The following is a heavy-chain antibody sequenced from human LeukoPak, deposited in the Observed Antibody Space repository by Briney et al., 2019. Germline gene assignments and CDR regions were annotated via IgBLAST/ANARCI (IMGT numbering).Heavy chain of an antibody. CDR1: GDSISGYY. CDR3: ARYGDYFDRYFDY. J-gene: IGHJ4*02. D-gene: IGHD4-17*01. V-gene: IGHV4-4*07. Sequence: PSETLSLTCTVSGDSISGYYWSWIRQPAGKGLEWIGHIFTSGSTNYNPSLKSRVTISVDKSKNQFSLKLSSVTAADTAVYYCARYGDYFDRYFDYWGQGTLVTVSS. CDR2: IFTSGST.